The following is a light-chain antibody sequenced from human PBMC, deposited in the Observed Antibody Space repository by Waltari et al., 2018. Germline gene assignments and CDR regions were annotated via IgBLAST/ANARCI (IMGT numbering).Light chain of an antibody. CDR3: QQYTSYPLT. J-gene: IGKJ4*01. V-gene: IGKV1D-16*01. CDR2: TIS. CDR1: QVITRW. Sequence: DIEMTQSPSSLSASVGDRVTITCRASQVITRWLAWYQQKPGKAPKSLISTISTLQTGVPSRFRGRGSGTEFTLTISSLQPEDFATYYCQQYTSYPLTFGGGTKVEIK.